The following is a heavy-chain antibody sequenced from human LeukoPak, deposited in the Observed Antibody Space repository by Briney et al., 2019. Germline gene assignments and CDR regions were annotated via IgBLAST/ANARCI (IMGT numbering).Heavy chain of an antibody. D-gene: IGHD5-12*01. CDR1: GYTFTGYY. J-gene: IGHJ4*02. CDR2: INPNSGGT. Sequence: ASVKVSCKASGYTFTGYYMHWVRQAPGQGLEWMGWINPNSGGTNYAQKFQGRVTMTRDTSISTAYMELSGLRSDDTAVYYCARESGYSGYDSLGYWGQGTLVTISS. CDR3: ARESGYSGYDSLGY. V-gene: IGHV1-2*02.